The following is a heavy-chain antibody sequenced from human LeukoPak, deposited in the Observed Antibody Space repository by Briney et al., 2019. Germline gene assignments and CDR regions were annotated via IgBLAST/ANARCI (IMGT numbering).Heavy chain of an antibody. D-gene: IGHD2-21*02. J-gene: IGHJ4*02. V-gene: IGHV3-23*01. Sequence: PGESLRLSCAASGFTFSNYGMSWVRQAPGEGLEWGSVIRGSGGGTYYADSVKGRFTISRDNSKNTVYLQMNSLRAEDTAVYYCVKARMPHCGTDCLESWGQGTLVTVSS. CDR1: GFTFSNYG. CDR2: IRGSGGGT. CDR3: VKARMPHCGTDCLES.